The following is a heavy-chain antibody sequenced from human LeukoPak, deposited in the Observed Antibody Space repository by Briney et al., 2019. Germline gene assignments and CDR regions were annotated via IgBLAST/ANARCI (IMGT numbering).Heavy chain of an antibody. V-gene: IGHV5-10-1*04. Sequence: GESLKISCKGSGYSFINYRISWVRQMPGKGLEWMGRIDPSDSYTNYSPSFQGQVTISADKSISTAYLQWSSLKASDTAMYYCATTLNGNTFWGSWGQGTLVTVSS. CDR1: GYSFINYR. CDR3: ATTLNGNTFWGS. CDR2: IDPSDSYT. D-gene: IGHD1-7*01. J-gene: IGHJ4*02.